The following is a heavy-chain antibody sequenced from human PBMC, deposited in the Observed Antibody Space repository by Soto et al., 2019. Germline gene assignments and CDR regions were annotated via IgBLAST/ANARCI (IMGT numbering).Heavy chain of an antibody. CDR1: GYTFTGYY. Sequence: ASVKVSCKASGYTFTGYYMHWVRQAPGQGLEWMGWINPNSGGTNYAQKFQGRVTMTRDTSISTAYMELSRLRSDDTAVYYCAGGPGPDYGDYEGIMDVWGQGTTVTVSS. V-gene: IGHV1-2*02. D-gene: IGHD4-17*01. CDR2: INPNSGGT. CDR3: AGGPGPDYGDYEGIMDV. J-gene: IGHJ6*02.